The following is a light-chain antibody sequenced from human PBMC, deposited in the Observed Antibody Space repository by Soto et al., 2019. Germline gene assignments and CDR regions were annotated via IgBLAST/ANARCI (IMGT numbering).Light chain of an antibody. J-gene: IGKJ5*01. CDR1: QTISSP. V-gene: IGKV1-39*01. CDR3: PRSYGTPA. CDR2: ATS. Sequence: DVPVTQSPSSLSASVGDRVTITCRASQTISSPLSWYQQKPWKVPELLIYATSRLQSGVPSRYSGSRSGTDLTLTISSLQPEDFATYSRPRSYGTPAFGKGTLLE.